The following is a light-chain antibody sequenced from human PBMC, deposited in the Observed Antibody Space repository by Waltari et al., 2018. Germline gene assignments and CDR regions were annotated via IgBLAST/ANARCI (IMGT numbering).Light chain of an antibody. V-gene: IGKV1-39*01. CDR3: QQSYSTPPWT. J-gene: IGKJ1*01. CDR1: QSISSY. CDR2: AAS. Sequence: DIQMTQSPSSLSASVGDRVTINCRASQSISSYLNWYQQKPGKAPKLLIYAASSLQSWVPSRVSGSRSGTDFTLTISSLQPEDFATYYCQQSYSTPPWTFGQGTKVEIK.